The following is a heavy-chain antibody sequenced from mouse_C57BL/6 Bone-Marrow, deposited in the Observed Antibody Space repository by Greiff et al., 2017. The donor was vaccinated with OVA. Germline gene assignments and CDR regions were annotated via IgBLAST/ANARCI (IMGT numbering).Heavy chain of an antibody. D-gene: IGHD1-1*01. CDR3: ARWGIKYYGTSLYYFDY. Sequence: VQLQQPGAELVKPGASVKLSCTASGYTFTSYWMHWVKQRPGQGLEWIGEIDPTASDTKYNHKFKGKATVTVDTSTTTAYMQLSSLTSEDSAVYFCARWGIKYYGTSLYYFDYWGQGTTLTVSS. V-gene: IGHV1-50*01. CDR2: IDPTASDT. J-gene: IGHJ2*01. CDR1: GYTFTSYW.